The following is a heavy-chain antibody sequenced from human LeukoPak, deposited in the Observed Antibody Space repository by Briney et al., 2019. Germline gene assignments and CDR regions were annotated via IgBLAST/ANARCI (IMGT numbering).Heavy chain of an antibody. J-gene: IGHJ4*02. V-gene: IGHV3-53*01. CDR1: GFTFSSYA. CDR2: IYSGGST. D-gene: IGHD1-26*01. Sequence: PGGSLRLSCAASGFTFSSYAMSWVRQAPGKGLEWVSVIYSGGSTYYADSVKGRFTISRDNSKNTLYLQMNSLRAEDTAVYYCARDSGSYYFDYWGQGTLVTVSS. CDR3: ARDSGSYYFDY.